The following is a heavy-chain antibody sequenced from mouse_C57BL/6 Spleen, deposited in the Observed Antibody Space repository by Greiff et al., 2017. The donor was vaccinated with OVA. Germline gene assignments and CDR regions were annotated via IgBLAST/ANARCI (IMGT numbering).Heavy chain of an antibody. CDR1: GYAFSSSW. D-gene: IGHD1-1*01. J-gene: IGHJ1*03. V-gene: IGHV1-82*01. CDR3: ARGGYYGSRYFDV. CDR2: LYPGDGDT. Sequence: QVQLKQSGPELVKPGASVKISCKASGYAFSSSWMNWVKQRPGKGLEWIGRLYPGDGDTNYNGKFKGKATLTAYKSSSKAYMQRSRLTSEDSAVYFCARGGYYGSRYFDVWGTGTTVTVSS.